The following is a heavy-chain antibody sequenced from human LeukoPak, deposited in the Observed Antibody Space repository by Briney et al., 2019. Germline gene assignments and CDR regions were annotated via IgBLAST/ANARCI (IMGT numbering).Heavy chain of an antibody. CDR2: VYHSGST. J-gene: IGHJ4*02. V-gene: IGHV4-4*02. Sequence: SETLSLTCTISGGSISSSLWWSWVRQSPGKGLEWIGEVYHSGSTNYNPSFKSRVTMSIDKSKNHFSLNLNSVTAADTAVHYCARDRGDSSSWYRPFDYWGQGTLVTVSS. CDR1: GGSISSSLW. CDR3: ARDRGDSSSWYRPFDY. D-gene: IGHD6-13*01.